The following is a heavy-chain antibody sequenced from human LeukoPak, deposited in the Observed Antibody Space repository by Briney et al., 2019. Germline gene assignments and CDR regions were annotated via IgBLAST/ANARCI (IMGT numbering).Heavy chain of an antibody. V-gene: IGHV3-23*01. CDR3: AKDLHLGELSFDY. J-gene: IGHJ4*02. D-gene: IGHD3-16*02. CDR2: ISDSGSST. CDR1: EFTFTSYA. Sequence: GGSLRLSCTASEFTFTSYAMSWVRQAPGKGLEWVSVISDSGSSTYYADSVKGRFTISRDNSKNTLYVQMNSLRAEDTAVYYCAKDLHLGELSFDYWGQGTLVTVSS.